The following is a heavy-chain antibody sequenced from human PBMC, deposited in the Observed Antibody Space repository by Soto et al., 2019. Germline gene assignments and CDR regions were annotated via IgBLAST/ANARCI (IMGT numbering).Heavy chain of an antibody. CDR3: ASVGYVLDY. Sequence: QVELVESGGGVVRPGKSLTVSCTGSGFVFGGFGMHWVRQTPGKGLEWLGMASYDGTYKYFADSVKGRFTISRDNGMNTVYLQMDQLSREDTALYYFASVGYVLDYWGRGTLVTVSS. J-gene: IGHJ4*02. CDR2: ASYDGTYK. CDR1: GFVFGGFG. V-gene: IGHV3-30*03. D-gene: IGHD2-8*02.